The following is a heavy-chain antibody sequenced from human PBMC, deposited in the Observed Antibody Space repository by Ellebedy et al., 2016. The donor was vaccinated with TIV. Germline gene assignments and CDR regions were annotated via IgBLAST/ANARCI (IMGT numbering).Heavy chain of an antibody. D-gene: IGHD4-17*01. V-gene: IGHV3-23*01. CDR3: AKVDGYGELFHY. Sequence: PGGSLRLSCAASGFIFPNYDITWVRRAPGKGLEWVSGISGRGLFTWYADSVKGRFTISNDISTKTVYLQMSSLKVEDTAMYYCAKVDGYGELFHYWGQGTPVTVSS. CDR1: GFIFPNYD. J-gene: IGHJ4*02. CDR2: ISGRGLFT.